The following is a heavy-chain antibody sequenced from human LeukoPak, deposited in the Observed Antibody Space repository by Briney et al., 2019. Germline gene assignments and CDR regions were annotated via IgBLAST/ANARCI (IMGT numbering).Heavy chain of an antibody. CDR1: GYTFTSYG. J-gene: IGHJ5*02. CDR3: ARPLDHSYIAAAAWFDP. D-gene: IGHD6-13*01. CDR2: ISAYNGNT. Sequence: GASVKVSCKASGYTFTSYGISWVRQAPGQGLEWMGWISAYNGNTNYAQKLQGRVTMTTDTSTSTAYMELRSLRSDDTAVYYCARPLDHSYIAAAAWFDPWGQGTLVTVSS. V-gene: IGHV1-18*01.